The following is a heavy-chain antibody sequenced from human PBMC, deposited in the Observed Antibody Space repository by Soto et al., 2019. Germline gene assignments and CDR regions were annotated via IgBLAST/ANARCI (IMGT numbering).Heavy chain of an antibody. CDR3: ARTTGWPGFDY. D-gene: IGHD3-9*01. CDR1: GASIRNFY. Sequence: QVHLQESGPGLVKPSETMSLTCTASGASIRNFYWNWVRQFPGKGLEWIGHIYNGERTNYNPSLKSRVTISVDTSKNQFYLKLSTVTVADTAVYYCARTTGWPGFDYWGQGTLVAVSS. CDR2: IYNGERT. V-gene: IGHV4-4*09. J-gene: IGHJ4*02.